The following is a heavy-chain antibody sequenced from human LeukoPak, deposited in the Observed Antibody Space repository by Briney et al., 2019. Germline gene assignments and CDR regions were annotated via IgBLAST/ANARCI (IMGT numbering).Heavy chain of an antibody. D-gene: IGHD3-3*01. CDR2: IYTSGST. CDR3: ARDYDV. V-gene: IGHV4-4*08. Sequence: PSETLSLTCSVSGGSLNDHYWSWIRQPPGKRLEWIGRIYTSGSTNYNPSLKSRVTISLDTSKNQFSLKLSSVTAADTAVYYCARDYDVWGQGTLVTVSS. J-gene: IGHJ4*02. CDR1: GGSLNDHY.